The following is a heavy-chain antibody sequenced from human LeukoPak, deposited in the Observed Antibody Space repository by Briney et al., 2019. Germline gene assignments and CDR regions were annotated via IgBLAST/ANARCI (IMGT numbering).Heavy chain of an antibody. CDR2: ISSGSGYT. Sequence: GGSLRLSCAVSGFRFSSYNMNWVRQAPGKGLEWVSAISSGSGYTYYADSVKGRFTISRDNAKNSLYLQVNSLRAEDTAVYYCAREVGYQLLFGYYYYMDVWGKGTTVTVSS. CDR3: AREVGYQLLFGYYYYMDV. D-gene: IGHD2-2*01. J-gene: IGHJ6*03. V-gene: IGHV3-21*01. CDR1: GFRFSSYN.